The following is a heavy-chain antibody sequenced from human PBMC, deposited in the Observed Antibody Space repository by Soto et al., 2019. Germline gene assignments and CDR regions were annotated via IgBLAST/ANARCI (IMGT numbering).Heavy chain of an antibody. D-gene: IGHD2-2*01. CDR2: ISAYNGNT. J-gene: IGHJ6*03. V-gene: IGHV1-18*01. Sequence: ASVKVSCKASGYTFTSYGISWVRQAPGQGLEWMGWISAYNGNTNYAQKLQGRVTMTTDTSTSTAYMELRSLRSDDTAVYYCARDRWGGWVVPAHYYMDVWDKGTTVTVSS. CDR1: GYTFTSYG. CDR3: ARDRWGGWVVPAHYYMDV.